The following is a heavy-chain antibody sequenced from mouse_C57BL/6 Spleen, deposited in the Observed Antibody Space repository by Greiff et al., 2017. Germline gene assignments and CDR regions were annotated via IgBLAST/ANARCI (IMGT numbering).Heavy chain of an antibody. CDR2: IDPSDSYT. Sequence: QVQLQQPGAELVMPGASVKLSCKASGYTFTSYWMHWVKQRPGQGLEWIGEIDPSDSYTNYTPKFKGKSTLTVDKSSSTAYMQLSSLTSEDSAVYYCARRIYYGNYEEAMDDWGKGTSVTVSS. D-gene: IGHD2-1*01. CDR1: GYTFTSYW. J-gene: IGHJ4*01. V-gene: IGHV1-69*01. CDR3: ARRIYYGNYEEAMDD.